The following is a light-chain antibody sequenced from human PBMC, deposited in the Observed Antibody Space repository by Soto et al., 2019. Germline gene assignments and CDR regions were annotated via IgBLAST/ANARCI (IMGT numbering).Light chain of an antibody. CDR1: SSDVGGYNY. V-gene: IGLV2-14*01. Sequence: QSALTQPASVSGSPGQSITISCTGTSSDVGGYNYVSWYQQHPGKAPKLMIYEVSNRPSGVSNRFSGSTSGNTASLTISGLQAEDEADYYSRSYTSSSTLYVFGTGTKVTVL. J-gene: IGLJ1*01. CDR2: EVS. CDR3: RSYTSSSTLYV.